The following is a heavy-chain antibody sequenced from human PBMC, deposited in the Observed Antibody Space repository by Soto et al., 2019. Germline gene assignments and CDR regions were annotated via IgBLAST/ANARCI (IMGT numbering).Heavy chain of an antibody. CDR2: IYPRDSDT. V-gene: IGHV5-51*01. CDR3: ARPQVLGSRYTGADV. D-gene: IGHD3-10*01. CDR1: GYNFDTFW. J-gene: IGHJ6*02. Sequence: PGESLKISCKASGYNFDTFWIDWVRQMPGKGLEWMGIIYPRDSDTTYSPSFQGQATISVDKSTSTAYLQWSSLKASDTGLYYCARPQVLGSRYTGADVWGQGTTVTVSS.